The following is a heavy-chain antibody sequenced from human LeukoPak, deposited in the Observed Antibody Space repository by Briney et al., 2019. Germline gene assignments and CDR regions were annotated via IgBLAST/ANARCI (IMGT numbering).Heavy chain of an antibody. D-gene: IGHD3-9*01. CDR3: ARFGDGILTGLY. J-gene: IGHJ4*02. CDR2: IYYSGST. Sequence: PSETLSLTCTVSGGSISSGGYYWSWIRQHPGKGLEWIGYIYYSGSTYYNPSLKSRVTISVDTSKNQFSLKLSSVTAADTAVYYCARFGDGILTGLYWGQGTLVTVSS. CDR1: GGSISSGGYY. V-gene: IGHV4-31*03.